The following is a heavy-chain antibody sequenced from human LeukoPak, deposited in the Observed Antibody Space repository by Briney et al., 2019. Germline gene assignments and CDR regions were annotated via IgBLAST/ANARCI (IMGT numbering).Heavy chain of an antibody. D-gene: IGHD6-13*01. Sequence: SETLSLTCTVSGGSISSYYWSWIRQPPGKGLEWIGYIYYSGSTNYNPSLKSRVTISVDTSKNQISLKLSSVTAADTAVYYCARRGGIAAAGTFYYYYGMDVWGQGTTVTVSS. V-gene: IGHV4-59*01. CDR1: GGSISSYY. CDR3: ARRGGIAAAGTFYYYYGMDV. CDR2: IYYSGST. J-gene: IGHJ6*02.